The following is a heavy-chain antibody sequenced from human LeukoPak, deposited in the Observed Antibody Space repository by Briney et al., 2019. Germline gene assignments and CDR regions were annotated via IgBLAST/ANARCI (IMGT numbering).Heavy chain of an antibody. D-gene: IGHD3-10*01. CDR1: GFTVSSNY. V-gene: IGHV3-53*01. CDR2: IYSGGST. Sequence: GGSLRLSCAASGFTVSSNYMSWVRQAPGKGLEWVSVIYSGGSTYYADSVKGRFTISRDNSKNTLYLQMNSLRAEDTAVYYCARATVWFGELNAFDIWGQGTMVTVSS. CDR3: ARATVWFGELNAFDI. J-gene: IGHJ3*02.